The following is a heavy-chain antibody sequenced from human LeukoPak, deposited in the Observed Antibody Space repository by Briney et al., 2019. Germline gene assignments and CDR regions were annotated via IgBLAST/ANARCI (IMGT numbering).Heavy chain of an antibody. CDR2: INPNRGGT. CDR3: ARAPNFYCSGSYYTHDAFDI. CDR1: GYTFTGYY. V-gene: IGHV1-2*02. D-gene: IGHD3-10*01. Sequence: ASVKVSCKASGYTFTGYYMHWVRQAPGQGLVWMGWINPNRGGTKHAQKFQGRFTSTRTTSINTAYMKLSMLRSNDTAVYYCARAPNFYCSGSYYTHDAFDIWGQGTMVTVSS. J-gene: IGHJ3*02.